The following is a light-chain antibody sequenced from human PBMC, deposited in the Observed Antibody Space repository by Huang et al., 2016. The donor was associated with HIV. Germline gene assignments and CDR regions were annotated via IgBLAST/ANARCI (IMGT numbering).Light chain of an antibody. CDR3: QHYNNWPQT. CDR2: DAP. Sequence: EIVMTQSPDTLSVSAGERATLSCRASQSVSTNLAWYQQRPGQAPSLVSYDAPTRAIDIPARFNGTGSGTEFTLTINSLQSEDFAIYYCQHYNNWPQTFGQGTRVE. CDR1: QSVSTN. V-gene: IGKV3-15*01. J-gene: IGKJ1*01.